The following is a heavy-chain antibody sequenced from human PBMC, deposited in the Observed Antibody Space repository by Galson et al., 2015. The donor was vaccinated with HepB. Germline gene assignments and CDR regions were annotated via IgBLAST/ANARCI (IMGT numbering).Heavy chain of an antibody. Sequence: ETLSLTCTVSGGSISSYYWSWIRQPAGKGLEWIGRIYTSGSTNYNPSLKSRVTISVDTSKNQFSLKLSSVTAADTAVYYCAREDDISGYYYGLFDYWGQGTLVTVSS. V-gene: IGHV4-4*07. CDR2: IYTSGST. CDR3: AREDDISGYYYGLFDY. J-gene: IGHJ4*02. D-gene: IGHD3-22*01. CDR1: GGSISSYY.